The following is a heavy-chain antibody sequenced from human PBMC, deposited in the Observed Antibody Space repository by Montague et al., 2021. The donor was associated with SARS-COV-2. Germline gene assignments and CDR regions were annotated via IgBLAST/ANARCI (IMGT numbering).Heavy chain of an antibody. Sequence: SETLSLTCTVYGGSLSNYYWRWIRQPPGKGLEWIGDINDSGSTNYNPSLKSRVTISVDTSNNQFSLKLTSVTAADTAVYYCARGPTNNIGMMATRLDYWGQGTLVTVSS. CDR1: GGSLSNYY. V-gene: IGHV4-34*01. D-gene: IGHD5-12*01. CDR3: ARGPTNNIGMMATRLDY. CDR2: INDSGST. J-gene: IGHJ4*02.